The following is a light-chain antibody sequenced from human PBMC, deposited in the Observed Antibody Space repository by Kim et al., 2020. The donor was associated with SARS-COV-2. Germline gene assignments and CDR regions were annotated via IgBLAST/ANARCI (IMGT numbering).Light chain of an antibody. J-gene: IGKJ1*01. V-gene: IGKV3-15*01. Sequence: EIVMTQSPATLSVSPGERATLSCRASQSVSSNLAWYQQKPGQAPGLLIYGASTRATDIPARFSGSESGTEFTLTISGLQSEDFAVYYCQQYHNWPRTFGQGTKVDIK. CDR3: QQYHNWPRT. CDR1: QSVSSN. CDR2: GAS.